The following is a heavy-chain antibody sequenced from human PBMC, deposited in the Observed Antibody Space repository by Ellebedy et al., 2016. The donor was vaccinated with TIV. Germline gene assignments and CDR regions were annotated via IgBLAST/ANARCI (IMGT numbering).Heavy chain of an antibody. D-gene: IGHD6-13*01. V-gene: IGHV3-30*03. Sequence: GESLKISXAASGFTFSSYGMHWVRQAPGKGLEWVAVISYDGSNKYYADSVKGRFTISRDNSKNTLYLQMNSLRAEDTAVYYCARWGIAAAGTVAWGQGTLVTVSS. CDR3: ARWGIAAAGTVA. CDR2: ISYDGSNK. J-gene: IGHJ4*02. CDR1: GFTFSSYG.